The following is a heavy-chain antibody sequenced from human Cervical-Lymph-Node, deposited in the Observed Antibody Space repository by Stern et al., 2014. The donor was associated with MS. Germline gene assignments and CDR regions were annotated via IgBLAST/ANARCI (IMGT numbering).Heavy chain of an antibody. J-gene: IGHJ3*01. CDR2: ISSSRTYI. D-gene: IGHD3-16*01. Sequence: EVQLVESGGGLVKPGGSLRLSCAASGLTFSSHSMNWVRQAPGKGLEWVSSISSSRTYIFYADSGKGRSTISRDDAKNSLYLQMNSLRVEDTAVYYCASGGWGVWGQGTMVTVSA. CDR3: ASGGWGV. CDR1: GLTFSSHS. V-gene: IGHV3-21*01.